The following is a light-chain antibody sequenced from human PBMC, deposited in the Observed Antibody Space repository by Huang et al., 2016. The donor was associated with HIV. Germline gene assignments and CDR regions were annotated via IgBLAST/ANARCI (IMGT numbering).Light chain of an antibody. CDR1: ESVRSSY. V-gene: IGKV3-20*01. CDR3: QQYGSYT. J-gene: IGKJ2*01. CDR2: GAS. Sequence: VLLPQSPGTLSLSPGESASLSCRASESVRSSYLAWYQQKPGQAPRRLIYGASSRATGIPDRFSGSGSGTVFTLSISRVESEDFAVYYCQQYGSYTFGQGTKLEMK.